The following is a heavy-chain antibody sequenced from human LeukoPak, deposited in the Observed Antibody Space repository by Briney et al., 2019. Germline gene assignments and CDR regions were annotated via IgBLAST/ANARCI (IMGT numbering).Heavy chain of an antibody. D-gene: IGHD3-10*01. Sequence: GALRLSCAASGFTFSTYDMNWVRQAPGKGLEWVSYISSSSSTIYHADSVKGRFTISRDNAKNSLYLQMNSLRAEDTAVYYCAKDLGYYYGSGSYEAHDYWGQGTLVTVSS. CDR1: GFTFSTYD. CDR2: ISSSSSTI. J-gene: IGHJ4*02. V-gene: IGHV3-48*04. CDR3: AKDLGYYYGSGSYEAHDY.